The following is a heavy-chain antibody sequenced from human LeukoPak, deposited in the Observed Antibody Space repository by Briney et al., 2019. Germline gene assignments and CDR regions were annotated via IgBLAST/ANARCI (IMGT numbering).Heavy chain of an antibody. CDR3: AIVFGSATREGV. CDR2: INPSGGST. CDR1: GYTFTSYY. D-gene: IGHD3-10*01. Sequence: ASVKVSCKASGYTFTSYYIHWVRQAPGQGLEWMGIINPSGGSTSYAQKFQGRVTMTRDTSTSTVYMELSSLRSEDTAVYYCAIVFGSATREGVWGKGTTVTVSS. J-gene: IGHJ6*04. V-gene: IGHV1-46*01.